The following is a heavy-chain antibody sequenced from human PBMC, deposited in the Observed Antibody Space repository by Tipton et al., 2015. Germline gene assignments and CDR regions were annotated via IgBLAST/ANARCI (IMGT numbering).Heavy chain of an antibody. CDR2: ISHSGNT. D-gene: IGHD3-3*01. V-gene: IGHV4-38-2*02. J-gene: IGHJ6*02. CDR1: SDSISKYY. CDR3: ARESLNTIFGVVLDYGMDV. Sequence: LRLSCTVSSDSISKYYWSWIRQPPGKGLEWIGSISHSGNTYYNPSLKSRVTMSRDTSKNQFSLKLTSVTAADTAVYYCARESLNTIFGVVLDYGMDVWGQGTTVTVSS.